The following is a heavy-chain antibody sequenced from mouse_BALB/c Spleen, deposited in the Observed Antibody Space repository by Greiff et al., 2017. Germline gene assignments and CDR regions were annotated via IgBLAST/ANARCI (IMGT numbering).Heavy chain of an antibody. V-gene: IGHV2-9*02. CDR2: IWAGGST. CDR3: ARDGGIYYYGSSYRDFDY. Sequence: QVQLKESGPGLVAPSQSLSITCTVSGFSLTSYGVHWVRQPPGKGLEWLGVIWAGGSTNYNSALMSRLSISKDNSKSQVFLKMNSLQTDDTAMYYCARDGGIYYYGSSYRDFDYWGQGTTLTVSS. J-gene: IGHJ2*01. CDR1: GFSLTSYG. D-gene: IGHD1-1*01.